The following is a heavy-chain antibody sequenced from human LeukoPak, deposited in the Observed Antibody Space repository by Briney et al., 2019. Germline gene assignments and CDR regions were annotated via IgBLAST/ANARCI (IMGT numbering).Heavy chain of an antibody. J-gene: IGHJ4*02. CDR2: IRYDGSNK. V-gene: IGHV3-30*02. CDR3: ASIRGYSYGDIDY. Sequence: GGSLRLSCAASGFTFSSYGMHWVRQAPGKGLEWVAFIRYDGSNKYYADSVKGRFTISRDNSKNTLYLQMNSLRAEDTAVYYCASIRGYSYGDIDYWGQGTLATVSS. CDR1: GFTFSSYG. D-gene: IGHD5-18*01.